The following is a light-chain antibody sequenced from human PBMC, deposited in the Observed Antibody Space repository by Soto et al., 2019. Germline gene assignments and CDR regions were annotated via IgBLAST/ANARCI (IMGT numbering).Light chain of an antibody. V-gene: IGKV3-20*01. CDR2: GAS. J-gene: IGKJ5*01. CDR3: QQYDNSPIT. CDR1: QSISSSF. Sequence: EIVLTQYPGILSLSPGEGASLSCGASQSISSSFLAWYQQKPGQAPRLLIYGASSRATGIPDRFSGTGSETDFTLTISRLEPEDFAVYYCQQYDNSPITFGQGTRLEIK.